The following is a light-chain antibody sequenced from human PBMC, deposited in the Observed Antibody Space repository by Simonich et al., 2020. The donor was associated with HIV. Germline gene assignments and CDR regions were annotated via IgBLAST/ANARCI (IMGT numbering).Light chain of an antibody. V-gene: IGKV4-1*01. J-gene: IGKJ1*01. Sequence: DIVMTQSPDSLAVSLGERATINCKSSQSVLYSSINKNYLAGYQQKPGHPPNLLIYWAYTRESGVPDRFSASGSGTDFTLTISSLQAEDVAIYYCQQYYSTPPTFGQGTKVEIK. CDR2: WAY. CDR3: QQYYSTPPT. CDR1: QSVLYSSINKNY.